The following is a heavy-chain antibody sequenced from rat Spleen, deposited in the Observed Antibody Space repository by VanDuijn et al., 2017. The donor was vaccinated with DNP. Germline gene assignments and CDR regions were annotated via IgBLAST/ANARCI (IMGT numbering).Heavy chain of an antibody. CDR3: ASGPNYGGYSDYFDY. Sequence: EVKLVESGGGLVQPGRSLQLSCAASGFSFNDYWMGWVRQAPGKGLEWIGQINKDSNTINYTPSLKDKFTISRDNAQNTLYLQMSKLGSEDTAIYYCASGPNYGGYSDYFDYWGQGVMVTVSS. J-gene: IGHJ2*01. CDR2: INKDSNTI. V-gene: IGHV4-2*01. CDR1: GFSFNDYW. D-gene: IGHD1-11*01.